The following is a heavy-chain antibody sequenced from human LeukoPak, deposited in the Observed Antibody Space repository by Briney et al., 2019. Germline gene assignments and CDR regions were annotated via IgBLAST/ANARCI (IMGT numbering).Heavy chain of an antibody. J-gene: IGHJ4*02. CDR1: GFTFSSYS. Sequence: GGSLRLSCAASGFTFSSYSMNWVRQAPGKGLEWVSSISSSSSYIYYADSVKGRFTISRDNANKSLYLQMNSLRAEDTAVYYCARRPYYDFWSGYYKGPYFDYWGQGTLVTVSS. D-gene: IGHD3-3*01. CDR3: ARRPYYDFWSGYYKGPYFDY. V-gene: IGHV3-21*04. CDR2: ISSSSSYI.